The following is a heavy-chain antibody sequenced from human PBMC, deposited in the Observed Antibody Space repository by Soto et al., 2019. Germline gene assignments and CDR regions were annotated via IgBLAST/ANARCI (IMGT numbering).Heavy chain of an antibody. CDR2: ISAYNGNT. CDR1: GYTFTSYG. V-gene: IGHV1-18*01. Sequence: ASVKVSCKASGYTFTSYGISWVRQAPGQGLEWMGWISAYNGNTNYAQKLQGRVTMTTDTSTSTAYMELRSLRSDDTAVYYCARAGYGDRRLGAFDIWGQGTMVTVSS. J-gene: IGHJ3*02. D-gene: IGHD4-17*01. CDR3: ARAGYGDRRLGAFDI.